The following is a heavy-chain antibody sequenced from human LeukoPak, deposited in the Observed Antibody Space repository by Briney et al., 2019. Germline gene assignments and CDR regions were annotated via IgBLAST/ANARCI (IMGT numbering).Heavy chain of an antibody. CDR1: GGTFSSYA. CDR3: ARVGQYYDSSGLSNAFDI. Sequence: SVKVSCKASGGTFSSYAINWVRQAPGQGLEWMGGIIPIFGTANYAQKFQGRVTITTDESTSTAYMELSSLRSEDTAVYYCARVGQYYDSSGLSNAFDIWGQGTMVTVSS. J-gene: IGHJ3*02. D-gene: IGHD3-22*01. V-gene: IGHV1-69*05. CDR2: IIPIFGTA.